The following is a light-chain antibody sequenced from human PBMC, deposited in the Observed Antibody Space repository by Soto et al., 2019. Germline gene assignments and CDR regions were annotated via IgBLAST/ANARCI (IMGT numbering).Light chain of an antibody. CDR3: QSYDTSLSASV. CDR2: DNT. Sequence: QSVLTQPPSVSGAPGQRVTISCTGSRSNIGAGYAVHWYQQLPGTAPKLLIYDNTNRPSGVPDRFSASESGTSASLAITGIQSEDEADYYCQSYDTSLSASVFGGGTQLTVL. J-gene: IGLJ2*01. CDR1: RSNIGAGYA. V-gene: IGLV1-40*01.